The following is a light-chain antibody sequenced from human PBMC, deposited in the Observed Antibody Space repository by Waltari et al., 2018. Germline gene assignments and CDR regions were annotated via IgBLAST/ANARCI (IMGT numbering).Light chain of an antibody. CDR1: PSLVHSDGKTY. CDR3: MQGTHWPPWT. V-gene: IGKV2-30*02. Sequence: DVVMTQSPLSLPVTLGQPASISCKLSPSLVHSDGKTYLNWFQQRPGQSPRRLIYKVSNRDSGVPDRFSGSGSGTDFTLKISRVEAEDVGVYYCMQGTHWPPWTFGQGTKVEIK. CDR2: KVS. J-gene: IGKJ1*01.